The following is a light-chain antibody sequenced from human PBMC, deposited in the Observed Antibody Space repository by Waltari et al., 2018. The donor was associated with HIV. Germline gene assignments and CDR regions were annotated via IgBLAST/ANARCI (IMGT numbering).Light chain of an antibody. Sequence: DIVLTQTPLSSPVTLGQPASISCRSGQSLVHSNGNTYLSWLQQRPGQPPRLLIYNISNRFSGVPDRFSGSGAGTDFTLRINRVEVEDVGIYYCMQATQFPLTFGGGTKVEIK. V-gene: IGKV2-24*01. CDR3: MQATQFPLT. J-gene: IGKJ4*01. CDR2: NIS. CDR1: QSLVHSNGNTY.